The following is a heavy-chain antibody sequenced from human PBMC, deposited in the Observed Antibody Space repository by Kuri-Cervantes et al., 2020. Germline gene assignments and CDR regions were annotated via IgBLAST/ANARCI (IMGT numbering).Heavy chain of an antibody. CDR2: ISSSSSTI. CDR3: ARATYYYASRTYYPLYFDW. J-gene: IGHJ4*02. Sequence: GESLKISCAASGFTFSSYSMNWVRQAPGKGLEWVSYISSSSSTIYYADSVKGRFTISRDNAKNSLYLQMNSLRAEDTAVYYCARATYYYASRTYYPLYFDWWGQGTLVTVSS. V-gene: IGHV3-48*01. CDR1: GFTFSSYS. D-gene: IGHD3-22*01.